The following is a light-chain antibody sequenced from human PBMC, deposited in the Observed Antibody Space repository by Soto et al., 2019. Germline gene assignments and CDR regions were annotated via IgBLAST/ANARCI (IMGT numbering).Light chain of an antibody. Sequence: QTVVTQEPSFSVSPGGTVTLTCGLSSGSVSTSYYPSWYQQTPGQAPRTLIYSTNTRSSGVPDRFSGSILGNKAALTITGAQADDESDYYCVLYMGRGIVVLGGGTKLTVL. CDR3: VLYMGRGIVV. CDR2: STN. J-gene: IGLJ2*01. CDR1: SGSVSTSYY. V-gene: IGLV8-61*01.